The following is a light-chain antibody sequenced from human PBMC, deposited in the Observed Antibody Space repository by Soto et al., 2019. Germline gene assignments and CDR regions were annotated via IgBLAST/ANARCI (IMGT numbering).Light chain of an antibody. J-gene: IGLJ2*01. V-gene: IGLV2-8*01. CDR2: EVS. Sequence: QSALTQPPSASGSPGQSVTISCTGTSSDVGGYNFVSWYQQHPAKAPKLMIYEVSERPSGVPDRFSGSKSGNTASLTVSGLQAEDEADYYCQSYDSSLRGVVFGGGTKLTVL. CDR3: QSYDSSLRGVV. CDR1: SSDVGGYNF.